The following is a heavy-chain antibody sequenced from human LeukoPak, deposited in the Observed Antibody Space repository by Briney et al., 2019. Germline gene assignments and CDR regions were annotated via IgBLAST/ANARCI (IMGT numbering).Heavy chain of an antibody. CDR3: ARSLTGVTSY. V-gene: IGHV3-7*01. Sequence: GGSLRLSCAASGFTFSVYWMSWVRQAPGKGLEWVANIKPDGSEKSYVDSVRGRFTISRDNAKNSLYLQMNSLRAEDTAVYYCARSLTGVTSYWGQGTLVTVSS. CDR2: IKPDGSEK. D-gene: IGHD7-27*01. J-gene: IGHJ4*02. CDR1: GFTFSVYW.